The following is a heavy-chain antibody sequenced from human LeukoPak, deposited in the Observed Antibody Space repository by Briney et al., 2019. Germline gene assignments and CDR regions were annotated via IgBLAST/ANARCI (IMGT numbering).Heavy chain of an antibody. V-gene: IGHV3-7*01. CDR1: GFTFSSSW. Sequence: GGSLRLSCVASGFTFSSSWMSWVRRAPGKGLEWVANIKQDGTEEYYVDSVKGRFTISRDNAKNLLYLQMLSLRTEDTAVYYCTKGGTELVIPTYWGQGTLVTVSS. D-gene: IGHD3-9*01. J-gene: IGHJ4*02. CDR2: IKQDGTEE. CDR3: TKGGTELVIPTY.